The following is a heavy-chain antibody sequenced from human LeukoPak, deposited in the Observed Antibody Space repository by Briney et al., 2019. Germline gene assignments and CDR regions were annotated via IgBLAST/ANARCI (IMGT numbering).Heavy chain of an antibody. Sequence: GESLKISCKGSGCSFTSYWIGWVRQMPGKGLEWMGIIYPGDSDTRYSPSFQGQVTISADKSIDTAYLQWSSLKASDIAMYYCARRYYDGSGSYLDYRGQGTLVTVSS. V-gene: IGHV5-51*01. CDR3: ARRYYDGSGSYLDY. D-gene: IGHD3-10*01. CDR1: GCSFTSYW. J-gene: IGHJ4*02. CDR2: IYPGDSDT.